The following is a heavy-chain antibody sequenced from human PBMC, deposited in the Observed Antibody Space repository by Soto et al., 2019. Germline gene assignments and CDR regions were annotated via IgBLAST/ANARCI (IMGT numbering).Heavy chain of an antibody. D-gene: IGHD3-10*01. CDR3: ASVGRGVADY. CDR2: IYYSGST. J-gene: IGHJ4*02. Sequence: SENLSLTCTVSGGSISSGDYYWSWIRQPPGKGLEWIGYIYYSGSTYFNPSLKSRVTISVDTSKNQFSLNLSSVTATDTAVYYCASVGRGVADYSGQGPLVTVSS. CDR1: GGSISSGDYY. V-gene: IGHV4-30-4*01.